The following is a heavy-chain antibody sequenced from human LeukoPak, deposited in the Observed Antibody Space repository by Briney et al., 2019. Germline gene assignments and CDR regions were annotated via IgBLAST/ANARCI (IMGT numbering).Heavy chain of an antibody. V-gene: IGHV4-59*01. CDR1: GGSISSYY. CDR2: IYYSGST. J-gene: IGHJ5*02. CDR3: ARGPELHNWFDP. Sequence: SETLSLTCTVSGGSISSYYWSWIRQPSGKGLEWIGYIYYSGSTNYNPSLKSRVTISVDTSKNQFSLKLSSVTAADTAVYYCARGPELHNWFDPWGQGTLVTVSS. D-gene: IGHD1-26*01.